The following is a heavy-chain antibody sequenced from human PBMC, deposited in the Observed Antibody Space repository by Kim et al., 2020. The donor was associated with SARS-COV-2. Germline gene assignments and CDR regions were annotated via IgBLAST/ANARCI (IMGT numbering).Heavy chain of an antibody. CDR3: ARDDLTIFGVVITHYGM. D-gene: IGHD3-3*01. J-gene: IGHJ6*01. CDR2: ISSSGSTM. Sequence: GGSLRLSCAASGFTFSSYEMNWVRQAPGKGLEWVSYISSSGSTMYYADSVKGRFTISRDNAKNSLYLQMNSLGAEDTAVYYCARDDLTIFGVVITHYGM. CDR1: GFTFSSYE. V-gene: IGHV3-48*03.